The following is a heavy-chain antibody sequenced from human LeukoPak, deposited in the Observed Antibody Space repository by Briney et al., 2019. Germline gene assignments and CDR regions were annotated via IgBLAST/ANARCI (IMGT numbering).Heavy chain of an antibody. D-gene: IGHD4-17*01. J-gene: IGHJ6*02. CDR1: GGSISSYY. CDR2: IYNSGST. CDR3: AKTTRYFGMDV. Sequence: PSETLSLTCTVSGGSISSYYWSWLRHPPGKGLEGIAYIYNSGSTSSNPSLKSRVTISVDTSNNQFSLKLSSVTAADTAVYYCAKTTRYFGMDVWGQGTTVTVSS. V-gene: IGHV4-59*01.